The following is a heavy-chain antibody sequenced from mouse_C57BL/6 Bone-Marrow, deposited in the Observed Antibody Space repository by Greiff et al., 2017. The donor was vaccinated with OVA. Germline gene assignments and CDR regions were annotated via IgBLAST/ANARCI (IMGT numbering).Heavy chain of an antibody. V-gene: IGHV1-4*01. CDR2: IDPTNDYT. CDR3: ARGYYFDY. Sequence: VQWVESGAELARPGASVKMSCKASGYTFTSYTIHWVKQRPGQGLEWIGYIDPTNDYTNYNQKFKGKATLTVDKSSSTAYMQLGSLTSEDSAVYYSARGYYFDYWGQGTTLTVSS. CDR1: GYTFTSYT. J-gene: IGHJ2*01.